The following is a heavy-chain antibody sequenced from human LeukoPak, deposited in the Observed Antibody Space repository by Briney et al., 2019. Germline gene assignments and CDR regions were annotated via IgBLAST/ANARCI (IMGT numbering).Heavy chain of an antibody. CDR1: GFTFSSYA. CDR2: ISGSGGST. D-gene: IGHD2-15*01. Sequence: GGSLRLSCAASGFTFSSYAMSWVRQAPGKGLEWVSAISGSGGSTYYADSVKGRFTISRDNSKNTLYLQMNSLRAEDTAVYYCAFRSTWDYYYGMDVWGQGTTVTVSS. V-gene: IGHV3-23*01. CDR3: AFRSTWDYYYGMDV. J-gene: IGHJ6*02.